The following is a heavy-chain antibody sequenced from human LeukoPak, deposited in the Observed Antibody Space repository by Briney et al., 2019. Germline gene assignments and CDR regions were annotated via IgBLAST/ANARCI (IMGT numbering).Heavy chain of an antibody. CDR1: GFTFDDYG. V-gene: IGHV3-20*04. CDR2: INWNGGST. D-gene: IGHD2-8*01. Sequence: PGGSLRLSCAASGFTFDDYGMSWVRQAPGKGLEWVSGINWNGGSTGYADSVKGRFTISRDNSKNTLYLQMGSLRAEDTAVYYCVKDCTNGVCYAFDIWGQGTMVTVSS. J-gene: IGHJ3*02. CDR3: VKDCTNGVCYAFDI.